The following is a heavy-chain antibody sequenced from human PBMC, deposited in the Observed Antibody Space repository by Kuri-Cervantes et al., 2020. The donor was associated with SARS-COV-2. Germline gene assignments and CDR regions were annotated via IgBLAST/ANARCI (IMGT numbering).Heavy chain of an antibody. Sequence: LSLPCAASGFPFSSYAMTGDRQPPGKGLEWVSIIYASGSPTYYADSVKGRFTISRVDPMNTLYPQMNSLGDGDTAIYFCAKGVFAEVNWFDPWGQGTLVTVSS. CDR1: GFPFSSYA. CDR3: AKGVFAEVNWFDP. V-gene: IGHV3-23*03. CDR2: IYASGSPT. J-gene: IGHJ5*02.